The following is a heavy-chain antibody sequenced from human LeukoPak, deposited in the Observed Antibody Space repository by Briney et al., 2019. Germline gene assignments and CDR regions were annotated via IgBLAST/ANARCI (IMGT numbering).Heavy chain of an antibody. CDR2: ISYDGSNK. CDR3: AKDRRDRITIFF. D-gene: IGHD3-9*01. CDR1: GFTFSSYG. J-gene: IGHJ4*02. Sequence: PGRSLRLSCAASGFTFSSYGMHWVRQAPGKGLEWVAVISYDGSNKYYADSVKGRFTISRDNSKNTLYLQMNSLRAEDTAVYYCAKDRRDRITIFFWVQGTLVTVYS. V-gene: IGHV3-30*18.